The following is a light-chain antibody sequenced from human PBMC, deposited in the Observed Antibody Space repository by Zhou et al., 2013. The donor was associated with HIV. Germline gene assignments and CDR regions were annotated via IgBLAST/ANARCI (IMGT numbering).Light chain of an antibody. Sequence: DIQMTQSPSSLSASVGDRVTITCQASQDISNYLNWYQQKPGKAPKLLIYGASNLQTGVPSRFSGSGSGTDFTFTISSLQPEDIATYYCQQYDNLLPLTFGRRDQGGDQT. CDR1: QDISNY. CDR2: GAS. J-gene: IGKJ4*01. V-gene: IGKV1-33*01. CDR3: QQYDNLLPLT.